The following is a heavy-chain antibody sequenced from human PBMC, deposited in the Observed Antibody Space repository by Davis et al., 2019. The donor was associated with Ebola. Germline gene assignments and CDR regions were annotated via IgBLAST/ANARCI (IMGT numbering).Heavy chain of an antibody. J-gene: IGHJ6*03. CDR3: TSPFGVVTPLIRLPMDV. CDR2: IKQDGSEK. Sequence: GESLKISCAASGFTFSSYWMSWVRQAPGKGLEWVANIKQDGSEKYYVDSVKGRFTISRDNAKNSLYLQMNSLKTEDTAVYYCTSPFGVVTPLIRLPMDVWGKGTTVTVSS. V-gene: IGHV3-7*03. D-gene: IGHD3-3*01. CDR1: GFTFSSYW.